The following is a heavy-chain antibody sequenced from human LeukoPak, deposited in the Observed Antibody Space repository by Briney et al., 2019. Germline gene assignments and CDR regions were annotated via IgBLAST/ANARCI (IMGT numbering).Heavy chain of an antibody. Sequence: PGGSLRLSCAASGFAFSRSGMHWVRQAPGKGLEWVSSISSSSSYIYYADSVKGRFAISRDNAKNSLYLQMNSLRAEDTAVYYCARDRYYGDRTQVDYWGQGTLVTVSS. CDR3: ARDRYYGDRTQVDY. CDR1: GFAFSRSG. D-gene: IGHD4-17*01. CDR2: ISSSSSYI. J-gene: IGHJ4*02. V-gene: IGHV3-21*01.